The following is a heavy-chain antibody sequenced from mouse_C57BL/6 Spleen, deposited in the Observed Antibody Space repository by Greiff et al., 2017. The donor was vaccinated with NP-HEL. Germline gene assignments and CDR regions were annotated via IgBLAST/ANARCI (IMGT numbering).Heavy chain of an antibody. Sequence: QVQLKQSGPGLVQPSQSLSITCTVSGFSLTSYGVHWVRQSPGKGLEWLGVIWSGGSTDYNAAFISRLSISKDNSKSQVFFKMNRLQADDTAIYYCARNGYGSSYLWFAYWGQGTLVTVSA. V-gene: IGHV2-2*01. CDR1: GFSLTSYG. CDR3: ARNGYGSSYLWFAY. D-gene: IGHD1-1*01. J-gene: IGHJ3*01. CDR2: IWSGGST.